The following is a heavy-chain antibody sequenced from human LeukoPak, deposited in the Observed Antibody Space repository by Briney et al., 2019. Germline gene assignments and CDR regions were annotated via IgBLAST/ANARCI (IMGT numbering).Heavy chain of an antibody. CDR3: ARGLFYGDYDYFDY. V-gene: IGHV4-39*01. J-gene: IGHJ4*02. CDR1: GGSISSSSYY. Sequence: SETLSLTCTVSGGSISSSSYYWGWIRQPPGKGLEWIGSIYYGGSTYYNPSLKSRVTVSVDTSKNQFSLKLSSVTAADTAVYYCARGLFYGDYDYFDYWGQGTLVTVSS. CDR2: IYYGGST. D-gene: IGHD4-17*01.